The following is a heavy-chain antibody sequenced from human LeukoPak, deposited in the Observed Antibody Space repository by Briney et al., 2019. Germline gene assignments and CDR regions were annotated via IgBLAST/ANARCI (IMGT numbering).Heavy chain of an antibody. V-gene: IGHV3-23*01. Sequence: PGGSLRLSCAASGFTFSSYGMSWVRQAPGKGLEWVSAISGSGGSTYYADSVKGRFTISRDNSKNTLYLQMNSLRAGDTAIYYCARNRYSGSFPLDVWGKGTTVTVSS. D-gene: IGHD1-26*01. CDR3: ARNRYSGSFPLDV. CDR2: ISGSGGST. J-gene: IGHJ6*04. CDR1: GFTFSSYG.